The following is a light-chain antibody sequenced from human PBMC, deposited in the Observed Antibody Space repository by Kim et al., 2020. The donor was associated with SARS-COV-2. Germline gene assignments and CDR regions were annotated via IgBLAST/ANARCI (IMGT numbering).Light chain of an antibody. CDR2: GAS. CDR1: QSVSSN. CDR3: QQYNNWPPLT. Sequence: EVVMTQSPATLSVSPGERATLSCRASQSVSSNLAWYQQKPGQAPRLLIYGASTRATGIPARISGSGSGTEFTLTISSLQSEEFAVYYCQQYNNWPPLTFGGGTKVDIK. J-gene: IGKJ4*01. V-gene: IGKV3-15*01.